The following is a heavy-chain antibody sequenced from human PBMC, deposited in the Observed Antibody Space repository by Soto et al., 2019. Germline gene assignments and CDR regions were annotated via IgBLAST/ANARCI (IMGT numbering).Heavy chain of an antibody. D-gene: IGHD3-9*01. Sequence: PGESLKISCMGSGYNFANYWIGWVRQMPGKGLEWMGIIYPGDSDTRYSPSFQGQVTISADKSIRTAYLLWNSLKASDTATYYCTRGRSNYDILTGYYGGYFDYRAQRTPVTVSS. CDR2: IYPGDSDT. CDR1: GYNFANYW. J-gene: IGHJ4*02. CDR3: TRGRSNYDILTGYYGGYFDY. V-gene: IGHV5-51*01.